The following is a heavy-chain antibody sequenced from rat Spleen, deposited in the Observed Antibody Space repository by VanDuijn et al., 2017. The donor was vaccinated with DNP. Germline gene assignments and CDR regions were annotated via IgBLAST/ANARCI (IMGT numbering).Heavy chain of an antibody. D-gene: IGHD4-1*01. CDR2: ISTGGGNT. V-gene: IGHV5-20*01. CDR3: TTEGDISSYWYFDF. Sequence: EVQLVESGGGLVQPGRSLKLSCAASGFTFSAYYMAWVRQAPAKGLEWVASISTGGGNTYYRDSVKGRFTISRDNAKSSLYLQMDSLRSEDTATYYCTTEGDISSYWYFDFWGPGTMVTVSS. J-gene: IGHJ1*01. CDR1: GFTFSAYY.